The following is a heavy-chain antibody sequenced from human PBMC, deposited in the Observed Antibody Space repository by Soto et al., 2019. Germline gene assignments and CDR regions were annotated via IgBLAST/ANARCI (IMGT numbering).Heavy chain of an antibody. CDR2: ISSSSSTI. V-gene: IGHV3-48*02. Sequence: EVQLVESGGGLVQPGGSLRLSCAASGFTFSSYSMNWVRQAPGKGLEWVSYISSSSSTIYYADSVKGRFTISRDNAKNSLYLQMNSLRDEDTAVYYCARDRCSSTSCSTTLSYYYYGMDVWGQGTTVTVSS. CDR3: ARDRCSSTSCSTTLSYYYYGMDV. CDR1: GFTFSSYS. D-gene: IGHD2-2*01. J-gene: IGHJ6*02.